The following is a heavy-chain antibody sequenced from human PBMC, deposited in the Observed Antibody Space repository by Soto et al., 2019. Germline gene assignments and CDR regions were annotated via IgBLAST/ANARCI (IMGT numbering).Heavy chain of an antibody. Sequence: GXSVYVSFSASRYSLMNHDITCVRHVAGQGLEWMGWMNPNSGNGGYAQRFQGRVTMTRDTSTSTAYLELSSLASDDTAIYYCARMATSGTLNWFDPWGQGTLVTVSS. CDR1: RYSLMNHD. CDR3: ARMATSGTLNWFDP. V-gene: IGHV1-8*01. J-gene: IGHJ5*02. CDR2: MNPNSGNG.